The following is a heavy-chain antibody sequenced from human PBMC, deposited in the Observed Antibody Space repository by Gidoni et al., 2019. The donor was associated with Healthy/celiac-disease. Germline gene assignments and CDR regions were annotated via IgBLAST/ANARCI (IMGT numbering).Heavy chain of an antibody. CDR2: IWYDGSNK. Sequence: QVQLVESGGGVVQPGWSLRLSCAASGFTFSSYGMHWVRQAPGKGLECVAVIWYDGSNKYYADSVKGRFTISRDNSKNTLYLQMNSLRAEDTAVYYCARDGGPATSVLYYWGQGTLVTVSS. V-gene: IGHV3-33*01. CDR1: GFTFSSYG. CDR3: ARDGGPATSVLYY. D-gene: IGHD2-21*01. J-gene: IGHJ4*02.